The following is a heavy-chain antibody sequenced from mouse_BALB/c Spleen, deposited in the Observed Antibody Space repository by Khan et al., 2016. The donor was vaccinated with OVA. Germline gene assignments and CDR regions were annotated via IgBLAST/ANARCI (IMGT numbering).Heavy chain of an antibody. D-gene: IGHD2-12*01. CDR2: IYPFNDDT. J-gene: IGHJ3*01. V-gene: IGHV1S136*01. CDR1: GYTFTSYV. Sequence: VQLKQSGPELVKPGASVKMSCKASGYTFTSYVMHWVKQKPGLGLEWIGYIYPFNDDTKYNEKFKGKATLPSDQSSSTAYMELSSLTSEGSAVYYCSRVGCYDGSFAYWGQGTLVTVSA. CDR3: SRVGCYDGSFAY.